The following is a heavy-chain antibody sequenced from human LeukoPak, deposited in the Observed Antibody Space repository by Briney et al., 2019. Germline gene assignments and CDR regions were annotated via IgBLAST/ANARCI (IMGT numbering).Heavy chain of an antibody. J-gene: IGHJ5*02. CDR3: AREHPPMVRVYNWFDP. CDR1: GFTFSSYW. V-gene: IGHV3-74*01. CDR2: TNSDGSTT. D-gene: IGHD3-10*01. Sequence: GGSLRLSCAASGFTFSSYWMHWVRQAPGKGLMWVSRTNSDGSTTTYADSVKGRFTISRDHAKNTLYLQMNSLRAEDTAVYYCAREHPPMVRVYNWFDPWGQGTLVTVSS.